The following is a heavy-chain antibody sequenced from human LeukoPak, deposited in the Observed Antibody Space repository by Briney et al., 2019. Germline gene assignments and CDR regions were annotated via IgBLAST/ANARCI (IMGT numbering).Heavy chain of an antibody. D-gene: IGHD3-10*01. Sequence: LSLTCTVSGDSISTSNSYWGWIRQAPGKGLEWVSYISSSGSTIYYADSVKGRFTISRDNAKNSLYLQMNSLRAEDTAVYYCASALWTQFGEFHYWGQGTLVTVSS. CDR2: ISSSGSTI. CDR3: ASALWTQFGEFHY. V-gene: IGHV3-11*04. J-gene: IGHJ4*02. CDR1: GDSISTSNSY.